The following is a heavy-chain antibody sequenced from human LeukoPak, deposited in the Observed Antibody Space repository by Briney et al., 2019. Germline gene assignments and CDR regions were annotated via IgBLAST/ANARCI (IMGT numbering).Heavy chain of an antibody. D-gene: IGHD5-24*01. CDR2: IKPDGSEK. Sequence: GGSLRLSCAASGFTFSTYWMTWFRQAPGKGLEWVAIIKPDGSEKYYVDSVKGRFTISRDNAENSLFLQMNGLRPEDTAVFYCARGQYTDGLSYWGQGTLVTVSS. CDR1: GFTFSTYW. V-gene: IGHV3-7*03. J-gene: IGHJ4*02. CDR3: ARGQYTDGLSY.